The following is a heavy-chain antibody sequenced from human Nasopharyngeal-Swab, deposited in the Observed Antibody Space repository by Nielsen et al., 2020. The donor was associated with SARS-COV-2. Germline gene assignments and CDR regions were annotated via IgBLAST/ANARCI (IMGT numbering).Heavy chain of an antibody. CDR2: IIPIFGTA. CDR1: GGTFSSYA. D-gene: IGHD1-26*01. CDR3: ARGSVRGWELPYYYYGIEG. Sequence: SVKVSCKASGGTFSSYAISWVRQAPGQGLEWMGGIIPIFGTANYAQKFQGRVTITADESTSTAYMELSSLRSEDTAVYYCARGSVRGWELPYYYYGIEGLGQGDNVNRLL. V-gene: IGHV1-69*13. J-gene: IGHJ6*04.